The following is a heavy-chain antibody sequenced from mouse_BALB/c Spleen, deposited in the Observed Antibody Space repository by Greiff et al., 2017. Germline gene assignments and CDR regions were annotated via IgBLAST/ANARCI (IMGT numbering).Heavy chain of an antibody. CDR3: ARGEGYDAWFAY. V-gene: IGHV5-6-5*01. CDR1: GFTFSSYA. Sequence: DVMLVESGGGLVKPGGSLKLSCAASGFTFSSYAMSWVRQTPEKRLEWVASISSGGSTYYPDSVKGRFTISRDNARNILYLQMSSLRSEDTAMYYCARGEGYDAWFAYWGQGTLVTVSA. J-gene: IGHJ3*01. D-gene: IGHD2-2*01. CDR2: ISSGGST.